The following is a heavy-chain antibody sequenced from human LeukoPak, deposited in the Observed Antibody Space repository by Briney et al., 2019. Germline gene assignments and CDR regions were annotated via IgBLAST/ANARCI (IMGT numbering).Heavy chain of an antibody. CDR3: ARTVRYYGSAMGMDV. D-gene: IGHD3-10*01. CDR2: IYSSGAT. CDR1: DDSISMYY. Sequence: SETLSLTCTVSDDSISMYYWSWIRQPPGKGPERIAYIYSSGATSYNPSLRSRVSISLDTSNSQFSLKLNSMTVADTAVYYCARTVRYYGSAMGMDVWGQGTTVTVSS. V-gene: IGHV4-59*08. J-gene: IGHJ6*02.